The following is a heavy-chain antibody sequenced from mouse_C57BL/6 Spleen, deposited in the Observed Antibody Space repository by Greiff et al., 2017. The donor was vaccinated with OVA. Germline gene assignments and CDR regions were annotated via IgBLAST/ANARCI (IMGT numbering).Heavy chain of an antibody. V-gene: IGHV1-15*01. CDR1: GYTFTDYE. CDR2: IDPETGGT. CDR3: TITRDYFDY. J-gene: IGHJ2*01. Sequence: QVQLQQSGAELVRPGASVTLSCKASGYTFTDYEMHWVKQTPVHGLEWIGAIDPETGGTAYNQKFKGKAILTADKSSSTAYMELRSLTSEDSAVYYCTITRDYFDYWGQGTTLTVSS. D-gene: IGHD1-1*01.